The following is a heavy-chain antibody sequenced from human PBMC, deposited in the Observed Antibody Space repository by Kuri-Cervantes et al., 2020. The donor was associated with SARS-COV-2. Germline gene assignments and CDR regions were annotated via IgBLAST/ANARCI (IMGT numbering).Heavy chain of an antibody. CDR2: IIPIFGTA. J-gene: IGHJ5*02. Sequence: SVKVSCKASGGTFSSYAISWVRQAPGQGLEWMGGIIPIFGTANYAQKFQGRVTITAAEYTSTAYMELRSLRSEDTDVYYCARNIHLSRKFRNRANWFDPWGQGTLVTVSS. CDR3: ARNIHLSRKFRNRANWFDP. V-gene: IGHV1-69*13. CDR1: GGTFSSYA. D-gene: IGHD1-14*01.